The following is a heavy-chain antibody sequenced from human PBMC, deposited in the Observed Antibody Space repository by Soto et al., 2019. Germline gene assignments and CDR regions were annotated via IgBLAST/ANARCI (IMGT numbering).Heavy chain of an antibody. Sequence: EVQLVQSGTEVKKPGESLRISCKGSGYTFTNFWIGWVRQMPGKGLEWLGVIYPGDSNTRYSPSFQGQVTISADKSNSTAYLQWSSLKASDTAIFYCARLATFTVVRGVIDSFGQGTLVTVSS. CDR1: GYTFTNFW. D-gene: IGHD3-10*01. J-gene: IGHJ4*02. V-gene: IGHV5-51*01. CDR3: ARLATFTVVRGVIDS. CDR2: IYPGDSNT.